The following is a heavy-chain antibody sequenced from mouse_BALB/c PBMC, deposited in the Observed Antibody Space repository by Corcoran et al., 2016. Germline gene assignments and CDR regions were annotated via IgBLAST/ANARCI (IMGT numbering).Heavy chain of an antibody. CDR3: ARGDGIDYYFDY. CDR2: ILPGSGST. V-gene: IGHV1-9*01. Sequence: QVQLQQSGAELMKPGASVKISCKATGYTFSSYWIERVKQRPGHGLEWIGEILPGSGSTNYNEKFKGKATFTADTSSNTAYMQLSSLTSEDSAVYYCARGDGIDYYFDYWGQGTTLTVSS. J-gene: IGHJ2*01. D-gene: IGHD2-1*01. CDR1: GYTFSSYW.